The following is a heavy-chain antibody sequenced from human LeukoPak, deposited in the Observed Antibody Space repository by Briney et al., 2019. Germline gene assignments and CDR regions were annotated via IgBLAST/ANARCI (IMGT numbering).Heavy chain of an antibody. CDR1: GFTFSSYE. Sequence: GVSVRLSCAASGFTFSSYEMNWVRQAPGKGLEWVSYINRLQSELYLSDSVKGRFIIISKNAKNSVHLQMNSLRAEDTAVYYCARWRAGPFDYWGQGTLVTVSS. CDR2: INRLQSEL. V-gene: IGHV3-48*03. J-gene: IGHJ4*02. D-gene: IGHD6-19*01. CDR3: ARWRAGPFDY.